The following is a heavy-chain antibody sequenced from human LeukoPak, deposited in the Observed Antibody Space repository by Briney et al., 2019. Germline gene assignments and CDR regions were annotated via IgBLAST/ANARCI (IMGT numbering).Heavy chain of an antibody. Sequence: ASVKVSCKVSGYTLTELSMHWVQQAPRKGLEWMGGFDPEDGETIYAQKFQGRVTMTEDTSTDTAYMELSSLRSEDTAVYYCATRLGYSGYVHYFDYWGQGTLATVSS. D-gene: IGHD5-12*01. V-gene: IGHV1-24*01. J-gene: IGHJ4*02. CDR3: ATRLGYSGYVHYFDY. CDR1: GYTLTELS. CDR2: FDPEDGET.